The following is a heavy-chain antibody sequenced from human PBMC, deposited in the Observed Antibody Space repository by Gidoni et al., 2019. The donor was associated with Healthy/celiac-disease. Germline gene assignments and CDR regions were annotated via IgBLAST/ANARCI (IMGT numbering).Heavy chain of an antibody. CDR1: GGSISSSSYY. V-gene: IGHV4-39*01. D-gene: IGHD3-3*01. Sequence: QLQLQESGPGLVKPSETLSLPCTVSGGSISSSSYYWGWIRPPPGKGLEWIGSIYYSGSTYYNPSLKSRVTISVDTSKNQFSLKLSSVTAADTAVYYCASPPTYYDFWRGPYGMDVWGQGTTVTVSS. CDR3: ASPPTYYDFWRGPYGMDV. CDR2: IYYSGST. J-gene: IGHJ6*02.